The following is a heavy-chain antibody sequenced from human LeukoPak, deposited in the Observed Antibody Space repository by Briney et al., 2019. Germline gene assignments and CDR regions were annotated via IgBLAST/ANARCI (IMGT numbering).Heavy chain of an antibody. CDR2: INAGNGNT. J-gene: IGHJ6*02. D-gene: IGHD3-22*01. Sequence: GASVKVSCKASGYTFTSYAMHWVRQAPGQRLEWMGWINAGNGNTKYSQKFQGRVTITRDTSASTAYMELSSLRSEDTAVYYCASSRSTMIYSSDDYYYGMDVWGQGTTVTVSS. V-gene: IGHV1-3*01. CDR3: ASSRSTMIYSSDDYYYGMDV. CDR1: GYTFTSYA.